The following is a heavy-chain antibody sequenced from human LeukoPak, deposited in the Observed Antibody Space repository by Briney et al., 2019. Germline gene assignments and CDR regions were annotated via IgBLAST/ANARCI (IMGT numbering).Heavy chain of an antibody. D-gene: IGHD6-19*01. CDR3: ARGIGVADPLDY. CDR1: GFTFSSYS. Sequence: KPGGSLRLSCAASGFTFSSYSMNWVRQAPGKGLEWVSSISNSSSYIYYADSVKGRFTISRDNAKNSLYLQMNSLRAEDTAVYYCARGIGVADPLDYWGQGTMVTDSS. CDR2: ISNSSSYI. J-gene: IGHJ4*02. V-gene: IGHV3-21*01.